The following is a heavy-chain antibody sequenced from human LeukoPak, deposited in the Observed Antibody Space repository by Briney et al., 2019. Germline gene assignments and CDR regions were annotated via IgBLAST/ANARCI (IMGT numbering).Heavy chain of an antibody. CDR2: ISGYNGNT. V-gene: IGHV1-18*01. D-gene: IGHD3-22*01. CDR3: ARVPNYYDSSGSNYYYMDV. J-gene: IGHJ6*03. Sequence: ASVKVSCKASGYTFNSYGISWVRQAPGQGLEWMGWISGYNGNTNYAQKLQGRVTMTTDTSTSTAYMELRSLRSDDSAVYYCARVPNYYDSSGSNYYYMDVWGKGTTVTVSS. CDR1: GYTFNSYG.